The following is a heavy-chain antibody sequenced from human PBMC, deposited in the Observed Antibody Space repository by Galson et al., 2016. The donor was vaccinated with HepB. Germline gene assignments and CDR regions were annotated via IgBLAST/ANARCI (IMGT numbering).Heavy chain of an antibody. CDR3: ERGYSRVSGAFDI. Sequence: SETLSLTCTVSGASVSTNSNYWGWIRQPPGKGLEWIGYIYYNGNTNYMPPLKSRATISVDTAKNDFSLSLSAVTAADTAVYFCERGYSRVSGAFDIWGLGTMVTVSS. J-gene: IGHJ3*02. CDR2: IYYNGNT. V-gene: IGHV4-61*03. CDR1: GASVSTNSNY. D-gene: IGHD2-15*01.